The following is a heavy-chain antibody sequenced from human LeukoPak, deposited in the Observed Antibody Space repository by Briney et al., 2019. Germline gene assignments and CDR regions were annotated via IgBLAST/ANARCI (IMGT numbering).Heavy chain of an antibody. Sequence: GGSLRLSCAASGFAFSSFAMSWVRQAPGKGLDWVSSISGSGGSTYYADSVKGRFTISRDSSKNTLYLQMNSLRAEDTAVYYCARGRGTIYMFDYWGQGTLVTVSS. J-gene: IGHJ4*02. CDR2: ISGSGGST. D-gene: IGHD2/OR15-2a*01. V-gene: IGHV3-23*01. CDR1: GFAFSSFA. CDR3: ARGRGTIYMFDY.